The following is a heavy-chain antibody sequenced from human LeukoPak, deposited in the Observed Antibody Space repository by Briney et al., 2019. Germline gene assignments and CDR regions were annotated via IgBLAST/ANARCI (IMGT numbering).Heavy chain of an antibody. Sequence: PGGSLRLSCAASGFTVSSNDMSWVRQAPGKGLEWVSVIYSGGSTYYADSVKGRFTISRDNSKNTLYLQMNSLRAEDTAVYYCARAVSGGSWDAFDIWGQGTMVTVSS. CDR2: IYSGGST. J-gene: IGHJ3*02. V-gene: IGHV3-53*01. CDR3: ARAVSGGSWDAFDI. D-gene: IGHD2-15*01. CDR1: GFTVSSND.